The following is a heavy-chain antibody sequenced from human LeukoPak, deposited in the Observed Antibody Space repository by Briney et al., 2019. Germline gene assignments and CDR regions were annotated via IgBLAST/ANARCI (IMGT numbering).Heavy chain of an antibody. Sequence: SETLSLTCTVSGGSISSSSYYWGWIRQPPGKGLGWIGSIYYSGSTYYNPSLKSRVTISVDTSKNQFSLKLSSVTAADTAVYYCARHRYSSRWYGLYYFDYWGQGTLVTVSS. J-gene: IGHJ4*02. CDR1: GGSISSSSYY. V-gene: IGHV4-39*01. CDR2: IYYSGST. D-gene: IGHD6-13*01. CDR3: ARHRYSSRWYGLYYFDY.